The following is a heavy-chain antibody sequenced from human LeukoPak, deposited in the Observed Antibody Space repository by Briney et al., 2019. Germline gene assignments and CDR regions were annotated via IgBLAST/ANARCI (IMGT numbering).Heavy chain of an antibody. V-gene: IGHV3-21*06. CDR2: ISDTSDI. J-gene: IGHJ4*02. CDR3: ARDRGARGRGLA. CDR1: GFTFRIYG. D-gene: IGHD3-10*01. Sequence: KPGGSLRLSCAASGFTFRIYGMNWVRQAPGKGLEWVSSISDTSDISYAASVKGRFTVSRDNAKSSVFLQMNSLRVEDTAVYYCARDRGARGRGLAWGQGTLVSVSS.